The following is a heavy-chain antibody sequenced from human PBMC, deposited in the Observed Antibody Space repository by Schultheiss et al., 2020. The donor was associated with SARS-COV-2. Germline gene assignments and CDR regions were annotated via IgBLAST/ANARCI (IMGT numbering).Heavy chain of an antibody. J-gene: IGHJ6*02. Sequence: SETLSLTCTVSGGSISSSSYYWGWIRQPPGKGLEWIGSIYYSGSTYYNPSLKSRVTISVDTSKNQFSLKLSSVTAADTAVYYCARLRISSSSDGVYYYYGMDVWGQGTTVTVSS. D-gene: IGHD6-6*01. CDR2: IYYSGST. CDR3: ARLRISSSSDGVYYYYGMDV. V-gene: IGHV4-39*01. CDR1: GGSISSSSYY.